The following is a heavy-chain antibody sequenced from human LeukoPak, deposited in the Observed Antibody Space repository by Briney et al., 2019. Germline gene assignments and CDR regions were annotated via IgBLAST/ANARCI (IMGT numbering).Heavy chain of an antibody. D-gene: IGHD6-19*01. CDR2: ISGSGGST. V-gene: IGHV3-23*01. CDR3: AKDVGAVADTGYYFDY. J-gene: IGHJ4*02. CDR1: GFTFSSYA. Sequence: GASLRLSCAASGFTFSSYAMSWVRQAPGKGLEWVSAISGSGGSTYYADSVKGRFTISRDNSKNTLYLQMNSLRVEDTAVYYCAKDVGAVADTGYYFDYWGQGTLVTVSS.